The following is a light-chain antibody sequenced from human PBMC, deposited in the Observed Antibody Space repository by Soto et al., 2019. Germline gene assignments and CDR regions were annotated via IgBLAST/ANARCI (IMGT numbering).Light chain of an antibody. CDR2: EVN. Sequence: QSALTQPASVSGSPGQSIAISCTGTSSDVGGYDRVYWYQQHPDKAPTLMIYEVNKRPSGVSSRFSGSKSGHTASLTISGLQAEDEADYYCCSSVGSPNWVFGGGTKLTVL. CDR1: SSDVGGYDR. CDR3: CSSVGSPNWV. J-gene: IGLJ3*02. V-gene: IGLV2-23*02.